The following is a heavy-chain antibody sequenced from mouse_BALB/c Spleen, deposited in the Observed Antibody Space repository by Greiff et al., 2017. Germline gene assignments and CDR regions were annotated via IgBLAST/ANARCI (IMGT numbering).Heavy chain of an antibody. Sequence: VQLQQPGAELVRPGASVKLSCKASGYTFTSYWINWVKQRPGQGLEWIGNIYPSDSYTNYNQKFKDKATLTVDKSSSTAYMQLSSPTSEDSAVYYCTRNYGSSYAYWGQGTLVTVSA. CDR2: IYPSDSYT. D-gene: IGHD1-1*01. CDR3: TRNYGSSYAY. V-gene: IGHV1-69*02. CDR1: GYTFTSYW. J-gene: IGHJ3*01.